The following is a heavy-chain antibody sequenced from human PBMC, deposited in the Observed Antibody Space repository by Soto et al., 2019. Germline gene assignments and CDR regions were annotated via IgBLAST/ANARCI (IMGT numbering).Heavy chain of an antibody. CDR3: SRRAPEGIDP. CDR2: IDYRGTI. J-gene: IGHJ5*02. V-gene: IGHV4-39*02. CDR1: GGSIATSSYF. Sequence: SETLSLTCTVSGGSIATSSYFWAWIRRPPGKGLEWIGSIDYRGTIYNNPSLKSLVTISVDTSKNHFSLKLDSVTAADTALYYCSRRAPEGIDPWCQGTLVTVS.